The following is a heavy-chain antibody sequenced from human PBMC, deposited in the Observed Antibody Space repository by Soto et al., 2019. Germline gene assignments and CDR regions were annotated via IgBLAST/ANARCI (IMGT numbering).Heavy chain of an antibody. V-gene: IGHV3-74*01. Sequence: PGGSLRLSCAASGFTVSSYWMHWVRQAPGKGLVWVSRINSDGSSTSYADSVKGRFTISRDNAKNTLYLQMNSLRAEDTAVYYCARGTEVRIRAYYYYGMDVWGQGTTVTVSS. CDR1: GFTVSSYW. CDR3: ARGTEVRIRAYYYYGMDV. D-gene: IGHD2-15*01. J-gene: IGHJ6*02. CDR2: INSDGSST.